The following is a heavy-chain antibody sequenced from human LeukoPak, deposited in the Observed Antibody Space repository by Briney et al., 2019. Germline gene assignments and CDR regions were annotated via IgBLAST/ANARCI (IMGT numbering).Heavy chain of an antibody. V-gene: IGHV5-51*01. CDR2: IFPIDSET. J-gene: IGHJ6*02. D-gene: IGHD2-15*01. Sequence: GESLKISCKASGYSFSSDWIAWVRQMPGKGLEWMGIIFPIDSETTYSPSFQGQVTISADKSISTAYLQWSSLKASDTAMYYCTRGCSGGSCSRVAMDVWGQGTMVTVSS. CDR1: GYSFSSDW. CDR3: TRGCSGGSCSRVAMDV.